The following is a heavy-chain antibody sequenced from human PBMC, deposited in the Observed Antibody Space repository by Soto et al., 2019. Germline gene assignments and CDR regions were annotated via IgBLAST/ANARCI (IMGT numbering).Heavy chain of an antibody. CDR1: GFTFSNYA. D-gene: IGHD3-16*01. V-gene: IGHV3-23*01. J-gene: IGHJ4*02. CDR3: AKAYFVWSSEQPYYFDY. Sequence: EVQLLDSGGGLVQPGGSLRLSCAASGFTFSNYAMTWVRQGPGKGLEWVSGISGSGGRSYYADSVKGRFTISRDNSKSTLDLKMNSLRAEDTAVYYCAKAYFVWSSEQPYYFDYWGQGTLVTVSS. CDR2: ISGSGGRS.